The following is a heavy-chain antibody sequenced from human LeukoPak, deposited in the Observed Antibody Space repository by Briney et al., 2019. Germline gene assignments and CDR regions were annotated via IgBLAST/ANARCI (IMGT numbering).Heavy chain of an antibody. CDR1: GDSISSGDYY. V-gene: IGHV4-61*02. J-gene: IGHJ3*02. Sequence: SETLSLTCSVSGDSISSGDYYWSWIRQPAGKGLEWIGRISSSGSTNYNPSLKSRVTISVDTSKNQFSLKLSSVTAADTAVYFCARGPYSYDSSGAFDIWGQGTMVTVSS. D-gene: IGHD3-22*01. CDR3: ARGPYSYDSSGAFDI. CDR2: ISSSGST.